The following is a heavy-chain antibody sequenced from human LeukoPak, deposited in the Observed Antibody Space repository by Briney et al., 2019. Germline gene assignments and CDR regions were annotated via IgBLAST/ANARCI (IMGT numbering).Heavy chain of an antibody. V-gene: IGHV4-59*12. Sequence: PSETLSLTCTVSGGSISSYYWSWIRQPPGKGLEWIGYIYYSGSTNYNPSLKSRVTISVDTSKNQFSLKLSSVTAADTAVYYCARDQRGYDYSFDYWGQGTLVTVSS. D-gene: IGHD3-22*01. CDR3: ARDQRGYDYSFDY. J-gene: IGHJ4*02. CDR1: GGSISSYY. CDR2: IYYSGST.